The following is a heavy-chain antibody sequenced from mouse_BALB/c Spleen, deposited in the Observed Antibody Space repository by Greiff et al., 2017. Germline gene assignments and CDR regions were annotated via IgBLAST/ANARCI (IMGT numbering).Heavy chain of an antibody. CDR1: GFNIKDYY. V-gene: IGHV14-1*02. CDR2: IDPENRNT. J-gene: IGHJ1*01. Sequence: VQLQQSGAELVRPGALVKLSCKASGFNIKDYYMHWVKQRPEQGLEWIGWIDPENRNTIYDPKFQGKASITADTSSNTAYLQLSSLTSEDTAVYYCATSYGSSYGWYFDVWGAGTTVTVSS. D-gene: IGHD1-1*01. CDR3: ATSYGSSYGWYFDV.